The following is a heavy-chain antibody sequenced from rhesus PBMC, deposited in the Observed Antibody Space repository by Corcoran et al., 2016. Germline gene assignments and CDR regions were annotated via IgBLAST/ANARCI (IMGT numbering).Heavy chain of an antibody. J-gene: IGHJ3*01. V-gene: IGHV4S7*01. CDR2: IFGILGST. Sequence: VQLQSSGPGLVKPSETLSLPCAVSGVSIRGSSGWSWIRQPPGQGMEWIGHIFGILGSTYYNPSLKMRVTISRDTSKNQFSLKLSFVTAADTAVYYCARRDLTGDGFDFWGQGLRVTVSA. CDR1: GVSIRGSSG. CDR3: ARRDLTGDGFDF. D-gene: IGHD3-9*01.